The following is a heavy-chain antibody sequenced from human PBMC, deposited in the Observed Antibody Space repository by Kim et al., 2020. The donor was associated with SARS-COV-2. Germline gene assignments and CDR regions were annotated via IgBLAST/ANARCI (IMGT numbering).Heavy chain of an antibody. J-gene: IGHJ6*02. D-gene: IGHD6-6*01. CDR2: IKQDGSEK. CDR3: ARAGYSSSGGDYYYYGMDV. Sequence: GGSLRLSCAASGFTFSSYWMSWVRQAPGKGLEWVANIKQDGSEKYYVDSVKGRFTISRDNAKNSLYLQMNSLRAEDTAVYYCARAGYSSSGGDYYYYGMDVWGQGTTVTVSS. CDR1: GFTFSSYW. V-gene: IGHV3-7*03.